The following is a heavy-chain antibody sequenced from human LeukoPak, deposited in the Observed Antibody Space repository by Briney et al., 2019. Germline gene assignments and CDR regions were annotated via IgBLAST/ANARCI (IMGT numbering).Heavy chain of an antibody. CDR2: IYYSGST. J-gene: IGHJ4*02. Sequence: PSETLSLTCTVSGGSISNKYWSWLRQPPGKGLEWIGYIYYSGSTNYNPSLKSRVTILVDTSKNQFSLKLSSVTAADTAVYYCARGKRQLWFRSPVAGFDYWGQGTLVTVSS. V-gene: IGHV4-59*12. CDR3: ARGKRQLWFRSPVAGFDY. CDR1: GGSISNKY. D-gene: IGHD5-18*01.